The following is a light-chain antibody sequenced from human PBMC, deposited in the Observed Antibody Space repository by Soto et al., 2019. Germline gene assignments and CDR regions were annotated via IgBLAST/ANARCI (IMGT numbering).Light chain of an antibody. J-gene: IGKJ5*01. V-gene: IGKV1D-12*01. CDR1: QGISTW. Sequence: DIQMTQSPSSVSASVGDRVTITCRASQGISTWLAWYQQKPGKAPKLLIYGASSLQSGVPSRFSGSGSGTDFTLTIINLKPEHFATYYCQHANSFPISFGHGTRLEIK. CDR2: GAS. CDR3: QHANSFPIS.